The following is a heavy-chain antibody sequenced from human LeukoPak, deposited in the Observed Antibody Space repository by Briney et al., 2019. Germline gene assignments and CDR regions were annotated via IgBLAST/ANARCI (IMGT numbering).Heavy chain of an antibody. CDR2: ISGRGDGT. D-gene: IGHD3-22*01. CDR1: GFTFSNYA. J-gene: IGHJ4*02. V-gene: IGHV3-23*01. Sequence: GGSLRLSCAASGFTFSNYAMNWVRQAPGKGLEWISTISGRGDGTYYTDSVKGRFTISRDNSKNTVYLQMNNLRAEDTALYYCAKEKGFGYSPLDYWGQGTLVTVSA. CDR3: AKEKGFGYSPLDY.